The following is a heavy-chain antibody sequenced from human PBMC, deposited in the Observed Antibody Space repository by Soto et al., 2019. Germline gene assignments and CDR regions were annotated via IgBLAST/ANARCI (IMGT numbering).Heavy chain of an antibody. CDR1: GFTFSSYG. V-gene: IGHV3-30*18. CDR2: ISYDGSNK. CDR3: AKLPLISGSLPHDAFDI. D-gene: IGHD1-26*01. Sequence: GGSLRLSCAASGFTFSSYGMHWVRQAPGKGLEWVAVISYDGSNKYYTDSVKGRFTISRDNSKNTLYLQMNSLRAEDTAVYYCAKLPLISGSLPHDAFDIWGQGTMVTVSS. J-gene: IGHJ3*02.